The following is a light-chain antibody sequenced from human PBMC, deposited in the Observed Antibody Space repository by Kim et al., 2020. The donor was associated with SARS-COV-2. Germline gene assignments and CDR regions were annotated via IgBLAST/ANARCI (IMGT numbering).Light chain of an antibody. CDR2: AAS. Sequence: SASVGDRVTITCRASQDVSSWLAWYQQKPGRAPNLLIFAASRLHNGVPSRFSGSGSGTDFTLTISNLQPEDFATYYCQQANSFSYTFGQGTKLEI. V-gene: IGKV1-12*01. J-gene: IGKJ2*01. CDR1: QDVSSW. CDR3: QQANSFSYT.